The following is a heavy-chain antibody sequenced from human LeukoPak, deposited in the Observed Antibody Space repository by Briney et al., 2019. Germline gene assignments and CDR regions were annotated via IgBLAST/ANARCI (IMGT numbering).Heavy chain of an antibody. J-gene: IGHJ4*02. Sequence: PGGSLRLSCAASGFTFDDYGMSWVRQAPGKGLVWVSRINSDGSKTGYADSVMGRFTISRDNAKNTLYLQMNSLKTEDTAVYFCTTITMIREHEDYWGQGTLVTVSS. CDR2: INSDGSKT. CDR1: GFTFDDYG. V-gene: IGHV3-74*01. D-gene: IGHD3-10*01. CDR3: TTITMIREHEDY.